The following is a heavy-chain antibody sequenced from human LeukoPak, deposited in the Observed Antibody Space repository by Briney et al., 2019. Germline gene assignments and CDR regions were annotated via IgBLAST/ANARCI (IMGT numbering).Heavy chain of an antibody. CDR2: IKGSGGGS. Sequence: GRSLRLSCEASGFPFSDYAMTWVRQVIGKGLEWVSSIKGSGGGSSYADSVKGRFTMTRDNSKSTLYLQMNSLRAGDTAVYFCGRDPNGDYVGAFEFWGQGTLVTVSS. CDR3: GRDPNGDYVGAFEF. D-gene: IGHD4-17*01. V-gene: IGHV3-23*01. J-gene: IGHJ3*01. CDR1: GFPFSDYA.